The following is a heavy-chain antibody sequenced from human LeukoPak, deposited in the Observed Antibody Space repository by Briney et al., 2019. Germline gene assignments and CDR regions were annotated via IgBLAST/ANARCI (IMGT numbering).Heavy chain of an antibody. CDR2: IIPIFGTA. D-gene: IGHD6-19*01. V-gene: IGHV1-69*05. J-gene: IGHJ4*02. CDR3: ARDLEVGLRSGSLAL. CDR1: GGTFSSYA. Sequence: ASVKVSCKASGGTFSSYAISWVRRAPGQGLEWMGTIIPIFGTANYAQRFQGRVTITTDESTSTAYMELRSLRSDDTAVYYCARDLEVGLRSGSLALWGQGTLVTVSS.